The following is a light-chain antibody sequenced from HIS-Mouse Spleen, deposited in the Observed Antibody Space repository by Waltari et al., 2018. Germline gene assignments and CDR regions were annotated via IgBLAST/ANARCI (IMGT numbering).Light chain of an antibody. V-gene: IGLV2-23*01. J-gene: IGLJ2*01. CDR2: EGS. Sequence: QSALTQPAPVSGSPGQPITISCTGTSSDVGSYNLFPWYQQHPGKAPKLMIYEGSKRPSGVSNRFSGSKSGNTASLTISGLQAEDEADYYCCSYAGSSTVVFGGGTKLTVL. CDR3: CSYAGSSTVV. CDR1: SSDVGSYNL.